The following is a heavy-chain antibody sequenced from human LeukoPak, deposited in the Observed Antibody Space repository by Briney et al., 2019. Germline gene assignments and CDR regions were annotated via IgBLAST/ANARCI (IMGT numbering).Heavy chain of an antibody. CDR2: IYYSGST. CDR1: GGSISSYY. CDR3: ARGPNRYYFDY. J-gene: IGHJ4*02. V-gene: IGHV4-59*01. D-gene: IGHD1-14*01. Sequence: PSETLSLTCTVSGGSISSYYWSWVRQPPGKGLEWIGHIYYSGSTNYSPSLKSRVTISVDTSKNQFSLKLTSVTPADTAVYYCARGPNRYYFDYWGQGTLVTVSS.